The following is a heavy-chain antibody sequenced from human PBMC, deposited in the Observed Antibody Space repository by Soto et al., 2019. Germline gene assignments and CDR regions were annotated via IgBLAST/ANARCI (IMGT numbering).Heavy chain of an antibody. CDR1: GFTFSTYS. D-gene: IGHD1-7*01. J-gene: IGHJ3*02. Sequence: EVQLLDSGGHLVQPGGSLRLSCAASGFTFSTYSMSWVRQAPGKGLEWVAHITGTGGTTYYADSVKGRFTISRDTSRNILYLQMNSLRAEDTALYYCAKCMQAYWNYDAHHIWGQGTVVTVSS. V-gene: IGHV3-23*01. CDR3: AKCMQAYWNYDAHHI. CDR2: ITGTGGTT.